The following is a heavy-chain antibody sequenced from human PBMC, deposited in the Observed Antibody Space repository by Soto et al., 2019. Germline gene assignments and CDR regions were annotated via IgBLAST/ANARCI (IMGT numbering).Heavy chain of an antibody. Sequence: SETLSLTCTVSGGSISSYYWSWIRQPPGKGLEWIGYIYYSGSTNYNPSLKSRVTISVDTSKNQFSLKLSSVTAADTAVYYCAREGSGSFPYYYYGMDVWGQGTTVTVSS. V-gene: IGHV4-59*01. D-gene: IGHD3-10*01. J-gene: IGHJ6*02. CDR1: GGSISSYY. CDR3: AREGSGSFPYYYYGMDV. CDR2: IYYSGST.